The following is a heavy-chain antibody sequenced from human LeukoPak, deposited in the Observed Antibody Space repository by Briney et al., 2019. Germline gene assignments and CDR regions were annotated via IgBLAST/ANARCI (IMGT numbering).Heavy chain of an antibody. CDR2: IYYSGST. D-gene: IGHD6-19*01. Sequence: SETLSLTCTVSGGSISSYYWSWIRQPPGKGLEWIGYIYYSGSTNYNPSLKSRVTISVDTSKNQFSLKLSSVAAADTAVYYCASSSAAPFFDYWGQGTLVTVSS. V-gene: IGHV4-59*01. CDR1: GGSISSYY. CDR3: ASSSAAPFFDY. J-gene: IGHJ4*02.